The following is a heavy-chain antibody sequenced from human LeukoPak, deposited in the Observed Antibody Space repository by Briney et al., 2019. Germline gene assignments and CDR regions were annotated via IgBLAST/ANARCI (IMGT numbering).Heavy chain of an antibody. CDR3: ARGEGVAFDY. CDR1: GFTFSSYS. Sequence: GGSLRLSCAASGFTFSSYSMNWVSQAPGKGLEWVSSISSSSSYIYYADSVKGRFTISRDNAKNSLYLQMNSLRAEDTAVYYCARGEGVAFDYWGQGTLVTVSS. V-gene: IGHV3-21*01. CDR2: ISSSSSYI. D-gene: IGHD3-3*01. J-gene: IGHJ4*02.